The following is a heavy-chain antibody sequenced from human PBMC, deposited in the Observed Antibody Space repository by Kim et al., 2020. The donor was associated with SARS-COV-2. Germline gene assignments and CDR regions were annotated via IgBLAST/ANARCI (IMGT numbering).Heavy chain of an antibody. CDR3: ARNSGTRRVGSY. V-gene: IGHV3-21*01. D-gene: IGHD1-26*01. CDR1: GFTFSSCS. CDR2: ISSSSSYI. Sequence: GGSLRLSCAASGFTFSSCSMNWVRQAPGKGLEWVSSISSSSSYIYYADSAKGRFTISRDNSKNSLYLQMNSLRAEDTAVYYCARNSGTRRVGSYWGQGTLGTVSS. J-gene: IGHJ4*02.